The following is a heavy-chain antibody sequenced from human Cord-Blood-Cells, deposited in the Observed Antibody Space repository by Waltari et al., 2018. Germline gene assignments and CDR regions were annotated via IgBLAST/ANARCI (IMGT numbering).Heavy chain of an antibody. CDR2: IYYSGST. Sequence: QLQLQESGPGLVKPSETLSLTCTVSGGSIRSSSYYWGWIRTPPGKGLEWIGSIYYSGSTYYNPSLKSRITISVDTSKNQFSLKLSSVTAADTAVYYCARQPSSGWYYYYYGMDVWGQGTTVTVSS. D-gene: IGHD6-19*01. V-gene: IGHV4-39*01. CDR3: ARQPSSGWYYYYYGMDV. CDR1: GGSIRSSSYY. J-gene: IGHJ6*02.